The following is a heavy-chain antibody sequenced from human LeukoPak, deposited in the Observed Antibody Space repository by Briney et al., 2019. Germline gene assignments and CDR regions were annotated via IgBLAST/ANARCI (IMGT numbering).Heavy chain of an antibody. J-gene: IGHJ4*02. CDR3: AKDRPVGGVIVTGLDY. CDR1: GFTFTTYW. V-gene: IGHV3-74*01. D-gene: IGHD3-16*02. Sequence: GGSLRLSCAASGFTFTTYWMHWVRQAPGKGLVWVSHINSDGSITSYADSVKGRFTISRDNAKNTLYLQMNSLRAEDTAVYYCAKDRPVGGVIVTGLDYWGQGTLVTVSS. CDR2: INSDGSIT.